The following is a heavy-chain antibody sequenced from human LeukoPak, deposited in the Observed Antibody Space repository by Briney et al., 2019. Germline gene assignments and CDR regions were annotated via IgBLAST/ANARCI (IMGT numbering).Heavy chain of an antibody. J-gene: IGHJ4*02. CDR1: GGSFSGYY. V-gene: IGHV4-34*01. Sequence: SETLSLTCAVYGGSFSGYYWSWIRQPPGKGLEWIGEINHSGSTNYNPSLKSRVTISVDTSKNQFSLKLSSVTAADTAVYYCAREGGVRVLDYWAREPWSPSPQ. D-gene: IGHD3-10*01. CDR2: INHSGST. CDR3: AREGGVRVLDY.